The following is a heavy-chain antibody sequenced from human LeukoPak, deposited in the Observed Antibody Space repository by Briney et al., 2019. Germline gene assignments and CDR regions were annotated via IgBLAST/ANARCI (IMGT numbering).Heavy chain of an antibody. CDR3: ATWYSGSYGSFFDY. Sequence: ASVRVSCKVSGYTLTELSMHWVRQAPGKGLEWMGGFDPEDGETIYAQKFQGRVTMTEDTSTDTAYMELSSLRSEDTAVYYCATWYSGSYGSFFDYWGQGTLVTVSS. V-gene: IGHV1-24*01. D-gene: IGHD1-26*01. J-gene: IGHJ4*02. CDR2: FDPEDGET. CDR1: GYTLTELS.